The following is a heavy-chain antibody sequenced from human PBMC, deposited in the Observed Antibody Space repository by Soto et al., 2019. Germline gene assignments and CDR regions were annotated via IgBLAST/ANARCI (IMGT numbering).Heavy chain of an antibody. Sequence: EVQLVESGGGLVKPGGSLRLSCAASGFTFSSYSMNWVRQAPGKGLEWVSSISSSSSYIYYADSVKGRFTISRDNAKNSLYLQMNSLRAEDTAVYYCARAMGEEVVVVVAATPGSDYWGQGTLVTVSS. J-gene: IGHJ4*02. CDR3: ARAMGEEVVVVVAATPGSDY. CDR2: ISSSSSYI. D-gene: IGHD2-15*01. CDR1: GFTFSSYS. V-gene: IGHV3-21*01.